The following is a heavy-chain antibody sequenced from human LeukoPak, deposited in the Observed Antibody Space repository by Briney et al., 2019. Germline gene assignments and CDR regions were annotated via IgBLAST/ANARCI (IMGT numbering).Heavy chain of an antibody. J-gene: IGHJ4*02. CDR1: GGSFSGYY. CDR2: IYTSGST. Sequence: SETLSLTCAVYGGSFSGYYWSWIRQPAGKGLEWIGRIYTSGSTNYNPSLKSRVTMSVDTSKNQFSLKLSSVTAADTAVYYCARVESSGWPDHDYWGQGTLVTVSS. V-gene: IGHV4-59*10. D-gene: IGHD6-19*01. CDR3: ARVESSGWPDHDY.